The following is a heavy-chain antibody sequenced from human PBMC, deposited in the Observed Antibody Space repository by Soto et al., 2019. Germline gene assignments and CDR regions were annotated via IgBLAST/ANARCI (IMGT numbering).Heavy chain of an antibody. V-gene: IGHV3-23*01. Sequence: PGGSLRLSCAASGFSFSSYAMTWVRQAPGKGLEWLSTIGRSADSALFADSVKGRFTVSRDNSKNTLYLQMSSLRADDTALYYCARGGDTGGSRYTQSDYWGQGTLVTVSS. D-gene: IGHD2-15*01. CDR1: GFSFSSYA. CDR2: IGRSADSA. J-gene: IGHJ4*02. CDR3: ARGGDTGGSRYTQSDY.